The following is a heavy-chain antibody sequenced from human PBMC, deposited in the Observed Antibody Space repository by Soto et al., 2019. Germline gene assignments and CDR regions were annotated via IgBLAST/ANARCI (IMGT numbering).Heavy chain of an antibody. J-gene: IGHJ5*02. Sequence: SETLSLTCAVSGGSISSSNWWTWVRQPPGRGLEWIGEIYHSGSTNYNPSLKSRVTMSVDKSKNHFSLQLSSVTAADTAVYYCARDMSRSGSYFNWIDPWGQGTLVTVSS. D-gene: IGHD1-26*01. CDR3: ARDMSRSGSYFNWIDP. CDR1: GGSISSSNW. V-gene: IGHV4-4*02. CDR2: IYHSGST.